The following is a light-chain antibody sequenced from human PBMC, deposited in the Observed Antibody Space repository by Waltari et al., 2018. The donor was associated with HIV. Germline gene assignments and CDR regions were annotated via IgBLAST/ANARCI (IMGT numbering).Light chain of an antibody. CDR1: QSVSSN. V-gene: IGKV3-15*01. CDR3: QQYNNWPRT. Sequence: EIVMTQSPATLSVSPGARATLSCRARQSVSSNLAWYQQKPGQAPRLLIYGASTRATGIPARVSGRGSGAEFTLTISSLQSEDFAVYYCQQYNNWPRTFGQGTKLEIK. CDR2: GAS. J-gene: IGKJ2*01.